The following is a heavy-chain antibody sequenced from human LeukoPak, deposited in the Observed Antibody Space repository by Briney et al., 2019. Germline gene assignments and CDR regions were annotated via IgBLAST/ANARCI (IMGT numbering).Heavy chain of an antibody. CDR1: GFTFSSYA. J-gene: IGHJ4*02. CDR3: ASRWRWELPPFDY. CDR2: ISYDGSNK. Sequence: PGGSLRLSCAASGFTFSSYAMHWVRQAPGKGLEWVAVISYDGSNKYYADSVKGRFTISRDNSKNTLYLQMNSLRAEDTAVYYCASRWRWELPPFDYWGQGTLVTVSS. D-gene: IGHD1-26*01. V-gene: IGHV3-30-3*01.